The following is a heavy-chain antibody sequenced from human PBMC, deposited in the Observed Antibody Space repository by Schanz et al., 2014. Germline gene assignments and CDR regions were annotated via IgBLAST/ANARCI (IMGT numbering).Heavy chain of an antibody. V-gene: IGHV1-8*02. CDR1: GGTFNSYT. Sequence: QVQLVQSGAEVKKPGSSMKVSCKASGGTFNSYTINWVRQAPGQGLEWMGWISPYNGNTNYAQKFQGRLTMTRDTSMSTAYIELHILTSEDTAVYYCARGRTFDYWGQGTLVTVSS. CDR2: ISPYNGNT. CDR3: ARGRTFDY. J-gene: IGHJ4*02.